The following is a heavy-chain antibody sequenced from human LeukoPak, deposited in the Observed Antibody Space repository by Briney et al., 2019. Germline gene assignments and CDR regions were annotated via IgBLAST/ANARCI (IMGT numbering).Heavy chain of an antibody. J-gene: IGHJ3*02. CDR3: ARTYCGGDCSLSLIDAFDI. CDR1: GFTFSSYS. V-gene: IGHV3-21*01. D-gene: IGHD2-21*02. CDR2: ISSSSSYI. Sequence: PGGSLRLSCAASGFTFSSYSMNWVRQAPGKGLEWVSSISSSSSYIYYADSVKGRFTISRDSAKNSLYLQMNSLRAEDTAVYYCARTYCGGDCSLSLIDAFDIWGQGTMVTVSS.